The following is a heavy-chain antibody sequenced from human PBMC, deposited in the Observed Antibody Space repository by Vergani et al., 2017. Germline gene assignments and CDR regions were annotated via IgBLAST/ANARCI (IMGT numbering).Heavy chain of an antibody. CDR3: AGRVYVEGPTFDP. J-gene: IGHJ5*02. D-gene: IGHD2/OR15-2a*01. Sequence: EVQLVQSGAEVKKPGESLKISCKGSGYSFTSYWIGWLRQMPGKGLEWMGIIYPGDSDTRYSPSFQGQVTISADKSISTAYLQWSSLKAADTAMYYCAGRVYVEGPTFDPWGQGTLVTVSS. CDR1: GYSFTSYW. CDR2: IYPGDSDT. V-gene: IGHV5-51*01.